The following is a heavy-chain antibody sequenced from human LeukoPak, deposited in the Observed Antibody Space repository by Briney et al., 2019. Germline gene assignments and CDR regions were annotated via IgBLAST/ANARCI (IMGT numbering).Heavy chain of an antibody. CDR3: ATVYGGPFDY. V-gene: IGHV4-4*02. Sequence: GSLRLSCAASGFTFSRNWMTWVRQPAGKGLEWIGSIYYSGSTYYNPSLKSRVTISVDTSKDQFSLKLSSVTAADTAVYYCATVYGGPFDYWGQGTLVTVSS. CDR1: GFTFSRNW. D-gene: IGHD4-23*01. J-gene: IGHJ4*02. CDR2: IYYSGST.